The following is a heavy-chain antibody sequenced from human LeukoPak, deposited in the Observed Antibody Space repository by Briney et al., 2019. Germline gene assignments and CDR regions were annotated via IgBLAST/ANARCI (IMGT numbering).Heavy chain of an antibody. V-gene: IGHV3-21*01. Sequence: GGSLRLSCAASGFTLSSYAMSWVRQGPGKGLEWVSSISSSSSYIYYADSVKGRFTISRDNAKNSLYLQMNSLRAEDTAVYYCARDHSGYNSNYFDYWGQGTLVTVSS. J-gene: IGHJ4*02. D-gene: IGHD5-12*01. CDR2: ISSSSSYI. CDR1: GFTLSSYA. CDR3: ARDHSGYNSNYFDY.